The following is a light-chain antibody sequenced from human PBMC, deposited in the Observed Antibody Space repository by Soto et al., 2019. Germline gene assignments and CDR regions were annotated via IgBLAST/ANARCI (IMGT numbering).Light chain of an antibody. Sequence: SALTQPPSVSAAPGQQVTISCSRSSSNIGNDYVSWYQQLPGTAPKLLIYDNNKRAAGIPDRFSGSESGTSATLGITGLQTGDEADYYCGRWDSRLSTYVFGTGTKVTVL. CDR1: SSNIGNDY. CDR2: DNN. J-gene: IGLJ1*01. CDR3: GRWDSRLSTYV. V-gene: IGLV1-51*01.